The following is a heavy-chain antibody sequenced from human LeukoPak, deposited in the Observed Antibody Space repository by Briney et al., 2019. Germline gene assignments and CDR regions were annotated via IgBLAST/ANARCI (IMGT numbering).Heavy chain of an antibody. CDR2: ISGSAGST. D-gene: IGHD6-13*01. CDR1: GFTFSDYD. J-gene: IGHJ4*02. Sequence: GRSLRLSCAASGFTFSDYDMSWVRQAPGKGLEWVSSISGSAGSTYYADSVKGRFTVSRDNAKKTLYLQMNSLRAEDTAVYYCASAYTSTWSVYDYWGQGTLVTVSS. V-gene: IGHV3-23*01. CDR3: ASAYTSTWSVYDY.